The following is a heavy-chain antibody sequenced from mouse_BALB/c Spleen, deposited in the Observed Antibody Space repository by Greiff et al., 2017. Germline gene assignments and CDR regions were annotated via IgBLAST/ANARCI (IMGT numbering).Heavy chain of an antibody. J-gene: IGHJ2*01. Sequence: EVHLVESGGGLVQPGGSRKLSCAASGFTFSSFGMHWVRQAPEKGLEWVAYISSGSSTIYYADTVKGRFTISRDNPKNTLFLQMTSLRSEDTAMYYCARHYRYDVDYFDYWGQGTTLTVSS. CDR2: ISSGSSTI. D-gene: IGHD2-14*01. CDR1: GFTFSSFG. CDR3: ARHYRYDVDYFDY. V-gene: IGHV5-17*02.